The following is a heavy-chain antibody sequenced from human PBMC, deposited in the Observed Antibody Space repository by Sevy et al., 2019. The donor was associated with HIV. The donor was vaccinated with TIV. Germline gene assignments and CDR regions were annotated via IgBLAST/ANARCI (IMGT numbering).Heavy chain of an antibody. CDR1: GGTFSSYA. J-gene: IGHJ4*02. Sequence: ASVKVSCKASGGTFSSYAICWVRQAPGQGLEWMGGIIPIFGTANYAQKFQGRVTITADESTSTAYMELSSLRSEDTAVYYSARAKNYYDSSGYVGPFDYWGQGTLVTVSS. CDR3: ARAKNYYDSSGYVGPFDY. V-gene: IGHV1-69*13. D-gene: IGHD3-22*01. CDR2: IIPIFGTA.